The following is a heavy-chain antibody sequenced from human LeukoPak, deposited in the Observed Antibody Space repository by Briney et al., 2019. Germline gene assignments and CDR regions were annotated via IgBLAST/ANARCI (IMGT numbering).Heavy chain of an antibody. CDR1: GFTVSSNY. D-gene: IGHD6-19*01. CDR2: IYSGGST. Sequence: GGSLRLSCAASGFTVSSNYMSWVRQAPGKGLEWVSVIYSGGSTYYADSVKGRFTISRDNSKNTLYLQMNSLRAEDTAVYYCARLTRIAVANNWGQGTLVTVSS. J-gene: IGHJ4*02. CDR3: ARLTRIAVANN. V-gene: IGHV3-53*01.